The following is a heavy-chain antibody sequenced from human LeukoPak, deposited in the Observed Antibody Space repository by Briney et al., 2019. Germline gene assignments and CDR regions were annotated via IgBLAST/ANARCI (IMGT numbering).Heavy chain of an antibody. J-gene: IGHJ3*02. D-gene: IGHD1-26*01. CDR3: ARDAVGATGAFDI. CDR1: GGSFTHYY. CDR2: IYSSGTT. Sequence: ASETLSLTCAVSGGSFTHYYWSWIRQPPGKGLQWIGYIYSSGTTKYNPSLKSRVTISVDTSKNQFSLKLSSVTAADTAVYYCARDAVGATGAFDIWGQGTMVTVSS. V-gene: IGHV4-59*12.